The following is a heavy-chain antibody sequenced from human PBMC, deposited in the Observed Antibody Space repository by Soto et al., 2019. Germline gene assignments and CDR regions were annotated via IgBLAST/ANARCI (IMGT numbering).Heavy chain of an antibody. CDR2: IWYDGSNK. V-gene: IGHV3-33*01. CDR3: ARDRYSSGWYDLDY. CDR1: GFTFSSYG. D-gene: IGHD6-19*01. J-gene: IGHJ4*02. Sequence: QVQLVESGGGVVQPGRSLRLSCAASGFTFSSYGIHWVRQAPGKGLEWVAVIWYDGSNKYYADSVKGRFTISRDNSKNTLYLQMNSLRAEDTAVYYWARDRYSSGWYDLDYWGQGTLVTVSS.